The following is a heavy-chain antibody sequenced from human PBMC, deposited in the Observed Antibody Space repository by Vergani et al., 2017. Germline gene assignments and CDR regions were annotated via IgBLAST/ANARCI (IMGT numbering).Heavy chain of an antibody. Sequence: QVQLVESGGGVVQPGRSLRLSCAASGFTFSSYGMHWVRQAPGKGLEWVAAIWYDGSNKYYADSVKGRFTISRDNSKNTLYLQMNSLRAEDTAVDYCARDGRPYDFWSGYYYYYYYMDVWGKGTTVTVSS. J-gene: IGHJ6*03. CDR1: GFTFSSYG. CDR3: ARDGRPYDFWSGYYYYYYYMDV. CDR2: IWYDGSNK. D-gene: IGHD3-3*01. V-gene: IGHV3-33*01.